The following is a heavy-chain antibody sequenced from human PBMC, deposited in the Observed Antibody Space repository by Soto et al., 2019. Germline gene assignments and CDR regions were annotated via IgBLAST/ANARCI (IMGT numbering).Heavy chain of an antibody. D-gene: IGHD2-2*01. V-gene: IGHV3-30-3*01. CDR1: GFTFSSYA. Sequence: GGSLRLSCAASGFTFSSYAMHWVRQAPGKGLEWVAVISYDGSNKYYADSVKGRFTISRDNSKNTLYLQMNSLRAEDTAVYYCASTIVVAPVYYYYGMDVWGQGTTVTVSS. CDR2: ISYDGSNK. J-gene: IGHJ6*02. CDR3: ASTIVVAPVYYYYGMDV.